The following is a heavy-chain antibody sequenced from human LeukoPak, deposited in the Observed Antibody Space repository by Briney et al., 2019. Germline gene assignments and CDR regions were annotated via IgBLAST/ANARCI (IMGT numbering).Heavy chain of an antibody. CDR3: ARGRPSLGSSGYYAPYFDY. D-gene: IGHD3-22*01. Sequence: SQTLSLTCTVSGGSISSGGYYWSWIRQPPGKGLEWIGYIYHSGSTYYNPSLKSRVTISVDRSKNQFSLKLSSVTAADTAVYYCARGRPSLGSSGYYAPYFDYWGQGTLVTVSS. CDR2: IYHSGST. V-gene: IGHV4-30-2*01. J-gene: IGHJ4*02. CDR1: GGSISSGGYY.